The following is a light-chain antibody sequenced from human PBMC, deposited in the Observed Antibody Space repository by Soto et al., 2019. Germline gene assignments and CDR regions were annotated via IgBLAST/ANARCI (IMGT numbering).Light chain of an antibody. CDR1: SSDVGGYNY. CDR3: SSYTSSSTLLYV. Sequence: QSALTQPASVSGSPGQSITISCTGTSSDVGGYNYVSWYQQHPGKAPKLMIYDVSNRPSGVSNSLSGSKSGNTASLTISGIQAEDEADYYCSSYTSSSTLLYVFGTGTKLTV. J-gene: IGLJ1*01. CDR2: DVS. V-gene: IGLV2-14*01.